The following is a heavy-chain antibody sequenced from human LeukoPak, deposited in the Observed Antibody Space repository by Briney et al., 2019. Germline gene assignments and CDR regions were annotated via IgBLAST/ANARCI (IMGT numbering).Heavy chain of an antibody. CDR1: GGSFSGYY. CDR3: ARGPYDYVSY. Sequence: KASETLSLTCAVYGGSFSGYYWSWIRQPPGKGLEWIGEINHSGSTNYNPSLKSRVTMSVDTSKNQFSLKLSSVTAADTAVYYCARGPYDYVSYWGQGTLVTVSS. D-gene: IGHD3-16*01. CDR2: INHSGST. V-gene: IGHV4-34*01. J-gene: IGHJ4*02.